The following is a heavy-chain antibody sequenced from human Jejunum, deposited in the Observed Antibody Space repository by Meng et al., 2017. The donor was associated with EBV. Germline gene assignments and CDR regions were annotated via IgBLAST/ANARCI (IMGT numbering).Heavy chain of an antibody. CDR1: GDSSPSVTSY. D-gene: IGHD1-26*01. V-gene: IGHV4-61*01. J-gene: IGHJ4*02. CDR3: AYYLSGRGGVGS. Sequence: GQLLESGHGPGNPSAPLSSTCLASGDSSPSVTSYWSWIRQPPGKGLEWIGFFYNGGSTNYIPSLRTRVTISLDTSKNQFSLKLSSVTAADTAMYYCAYYLSGRGGVGSWGQGTLVTVSS. CDR2: FYNGGST.